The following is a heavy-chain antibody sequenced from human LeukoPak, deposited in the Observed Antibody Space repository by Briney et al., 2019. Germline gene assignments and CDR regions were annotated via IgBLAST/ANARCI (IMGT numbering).Heavy chain of an antibody. Sequence: PSETLSLTCTVSGGSISGYYWSWIRQPPGKGLEWIGYIYYSGSTNYNPSLKSRVTISVDTSKNQFSLKLSSVTAADTAVYYCARQSMGYDILTGYYNLGYFDYWGQGTLVTVSS. CDR1: GGSISGYY. V-gene: IGHV4-59*08. D-gene: IGHD3-9*01. J-gene: IGHJ4*02. CDR2: IYYSGST. CDR3: ARQSMGYDILTGYYNLGYFDY.